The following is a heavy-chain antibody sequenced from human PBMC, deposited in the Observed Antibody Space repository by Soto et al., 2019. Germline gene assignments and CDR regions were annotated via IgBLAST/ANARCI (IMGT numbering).Heavy chain of an antibody. J-gene: IGHJ4*02. V-gene: IGHV3-9*01. Sequence: EVQLVESGGGLVQPGRSLRLSCAASGFTFDDYAMHWVRQAPGKGLEWVSGISWNSGSIGYADSVKGRFTISRDNAKNSLYLQMNRLRAGDTALYYCAKGGQLLSEGGGYWGQGTLVTVSS. D-gene: IGHD2-2*01. CDR1: GFTFDDYA. CDR3: AKGGQLLSEGGGY. CDR2: ISWNSGSI.